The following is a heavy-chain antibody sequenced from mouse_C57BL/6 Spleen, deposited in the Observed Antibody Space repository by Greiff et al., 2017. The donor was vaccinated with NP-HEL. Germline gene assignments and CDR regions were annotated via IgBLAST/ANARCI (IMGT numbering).Heavy chain of an antibody. CDR2: IYPSDSET. CDR1: GYTFTSYW. V-gene: IGHV1-61*01. J-gene: IGHJ1*03. CDR3: AREDYDYDRYFDV. D-gene: IGHD2-4*01. Sequence: QVQLKQPGAELVRPGSSVKLSCKASGYTFTSYWMDWVKQRPGQGLEWIGNIYPSDSETHYNQKFKDKATLTVDKSSSTAYMQLSSLTSEDSAVYYCAREDYDYDRYFDVWGTGTTVTVSS.